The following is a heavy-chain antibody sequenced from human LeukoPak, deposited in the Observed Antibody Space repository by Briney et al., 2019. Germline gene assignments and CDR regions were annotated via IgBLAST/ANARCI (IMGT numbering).Heavy chain of an antibody. J-gene: IGHJ5*02. CDR3: ARDHGSGSYVWFDP. V-gene: IGHV3-7*01. CDR2: IKQDGSEK. CDR1: GFTFSSYW. D-gene: IGHD3-10*01. Sequence: HPGGSLRLSCAASGFTFSSYWMSWVRQAPGKGLEWVANIKQDGSEKYYVDSVKGRFTISRDNVKNSLYLQMNSLRAEDTAVYYCARDHGSGSYVWFDPWGQGTLVTVSS.